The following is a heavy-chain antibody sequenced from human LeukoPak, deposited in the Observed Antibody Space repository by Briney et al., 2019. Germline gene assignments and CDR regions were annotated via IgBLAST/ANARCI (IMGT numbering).Heavy chain of an antibody. CDR1: GDSMSSYY. V-gene: IGHV4-39*07. CDR3: ARLNYYYYYMDV. CDR2: IYYSGST. J-gene: IGHJ6*03. Sequence: SETLSLTCTVSGDSMSSYYWSWIRQPPGKGLEWIGSIYYSGSTYYNPSLKSRVTISVDTSKNQFSLKLSSVTAADTAVYYCARLNYYYYYMDVWGKGTTVTVSS.